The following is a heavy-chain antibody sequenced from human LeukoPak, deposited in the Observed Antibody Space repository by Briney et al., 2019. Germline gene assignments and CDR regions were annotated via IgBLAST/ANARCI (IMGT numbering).Heavy chain of an antibody. Sequence: SETLSLTCAVSGGSISSTNWWSWVRQPPGKGLEWIGEIYRSGTTNYKPSLKSRVTISVDTSKNQFSLKLSSVTAADTAVYYCARGGGEEMATMFDYWGQGTLVTVSS. CDR3: ARGGGEEMATMFDY. J-gene: IGHJ4*02. V-gene: IGHV4-4*02. CDR1: GGSISSTNW. CDR2: IYRSGTT. D-gene: IGHD5-24*01.